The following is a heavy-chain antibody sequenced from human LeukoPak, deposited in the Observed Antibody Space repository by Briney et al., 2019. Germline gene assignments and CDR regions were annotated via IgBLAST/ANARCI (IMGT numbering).Heavy chain of an antibody. CDR2: ISSSGSI. Sequence: PGGSLRLSCAASGFTFSDNYMSWIRQAPGKGLEWVSYISSSGSIYYADSVKGRFTISRDNAKNSLYLQMNSLRAEDTAVYYCARDWRDSSGKFPNDAFDIWGQGTVVTVSS. CDR1: GFTFSDNY. CDR3: ARDWRDSSGKFPNDAFDI. V-gene: IGHV3-11*04. D-gene: IGHD3-22*01. J-gene: IGHJ3*02.